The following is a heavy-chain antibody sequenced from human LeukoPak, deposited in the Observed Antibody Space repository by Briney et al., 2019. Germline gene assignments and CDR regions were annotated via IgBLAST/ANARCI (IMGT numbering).Heavy chain of an antibody. J-gene: IGHJ4*02. CDR1: GGSISSYY. CDR3: ARFVEGTTLYYFDY. CDR2: IYYSGST. Sequence: SETLSLTCTVSGGSISSYYWSWIRQPPGKGLEWIGYIYYSGSTNYNPSLKSRVTISVDTSKNQFSLKLSSVTAADTAVYYCARFVEGTTLYYFDYWGQGTLVTVSS. D-gene: IGHD4-17*01. V-gene: IGHV4-59*08.